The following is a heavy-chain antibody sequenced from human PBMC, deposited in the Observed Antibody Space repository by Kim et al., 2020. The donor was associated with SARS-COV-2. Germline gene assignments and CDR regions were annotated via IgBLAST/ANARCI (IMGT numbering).Heavy chain of an antibody. CDR3: TRGNQFGLDV. J-gene: IGHJ6*02. V-gene: IGHV3-73*01. Sequence: YATAYAASVTGRFVISRDDSKSTSYLQMNSLKTEDTAVYYCTRGNQFGLDVWGQGATVTVS. CDR2: YAT.